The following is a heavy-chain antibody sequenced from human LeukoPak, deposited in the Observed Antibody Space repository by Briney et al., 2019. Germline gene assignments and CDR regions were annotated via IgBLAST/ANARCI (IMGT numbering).Heavy chain of an antibody. CDR1: GGTFSSYA. CDR2: IIPIFGTA. CDR3: AREPRDGYNSASGVKLYYFDY. Sequence: SVKVSCKASGGTFSSYAISWVRQAPGQGLEWVGGIIPIFGTANYAQKFQGRVTIAADESTSTAYMELSSLRSEDTAVYYCAREPRDGYNSASGVKLYYFDYWGQGTLVTVSS. D-gene: IGHD5-24*01. J-gene: IGHJ4*02. V-gene: IGHV1-69*01.